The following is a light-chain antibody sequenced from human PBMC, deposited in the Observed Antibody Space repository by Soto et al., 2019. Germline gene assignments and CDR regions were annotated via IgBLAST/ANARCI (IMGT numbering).Light chain of an antibody. CDR1: QGISSY. CDR2: AAS. CDR3: QQYYSYPYT. J-gene: IGKJ2*01. V-gene: IGKV1-8*01. Sequence: AIRLTQSPSSLSSSTGDRATISCRASQGISSYLAWYQQKPGEAPKLLIYAASTLQSGVPSRFSGSGSGTDFTLTISCLQSEDFATYYCQQYYSYPYTFGQGTKLEIK.